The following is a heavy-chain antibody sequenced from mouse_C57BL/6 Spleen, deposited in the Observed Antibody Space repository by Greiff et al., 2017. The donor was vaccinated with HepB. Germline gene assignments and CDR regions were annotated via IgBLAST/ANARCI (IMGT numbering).Heavy chain of an antibody. CDR1: GFSLTSYA. CDR2: IWTGGGT. J-gene: IGHJ1*03. Sequence: VQLVESGPGLVAPSQSLSITCTVSGFSLTSYAISWVRQPPGKGLEWLGVIWTGGGTNYNSALKSRLSISKDNSKSQVFLKMNSLQTDDTARYYCARNYYGSRVGWYFDVWGTGTTVTVSS. CDR3: ARNYYGSRVGWYFDV. V-gene: IGHV2-9-1*01. D-gene: IGHD1-1*01.